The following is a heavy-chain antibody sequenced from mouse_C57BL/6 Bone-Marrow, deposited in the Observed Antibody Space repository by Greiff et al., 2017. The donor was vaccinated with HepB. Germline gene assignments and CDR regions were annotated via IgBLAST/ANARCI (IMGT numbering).Heavy chain of an antibody. D-gene: IGHD2-1*01. CDR2: ISNLAYSI. V-gene: IGHV5-15*01. CDR1: GFTFSDYG. Sequence: EVKLMESGGGLVQPGGSLKLSCAASGFTFSDYGMAWVRQAPRKGPEWVAFISNLAYSIYYADTVTGRFTISRENAKNTLYLEMSSLRSEDTAMYYCARGIYYGNYENAMDYWGQGTSVTVSS. J-gene: IGHJ4*01. CDR3: ARGIYYGNYENAMDY.